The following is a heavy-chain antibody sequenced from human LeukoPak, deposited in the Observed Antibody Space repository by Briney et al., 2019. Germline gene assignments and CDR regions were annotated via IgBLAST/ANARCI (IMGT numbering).Heavy chain of an antibody. D-gene: IGHD4-17*01. CDR2: ISSGSGYI. V-gene: IGHV3-21*01. CDR3: ARDYQWGYGDYVGY. J-gene: IGHJ4*02. CDR1: GFTFSSYS. Sequence: GGSLRLSCAASGFTFSSYSINWVRQAPGKGLEWVSSISSGSGYIYYADSVKGRFTISRDDAKSSLYLQMNSLRAEDTAVYYCARDYQWGYGDYVGYWGQGTLVTVSS.